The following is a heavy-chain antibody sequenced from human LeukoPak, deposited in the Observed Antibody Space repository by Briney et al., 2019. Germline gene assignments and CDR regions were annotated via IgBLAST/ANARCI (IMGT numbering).Heavy chain of an antibody. Sequence: GGSLRLSCAASGFTFDDYAMHWVRQAPGKGLEWVSGITWNSGSIGYADSVKGRFTISRDNAKNSLYLQMNSLRAEDTALYYCARVLRFLEWLPQPPDYWGQGTLVTVSS. CDR3: ARVLRFLEWLPQPPDY. J-gene: IGHJ4*02. D-gene: IGHD3-3*01. CDR2: ITWNSGSI. V-gene: IGHV3-9*01. CDR1: GFTFDDYA.